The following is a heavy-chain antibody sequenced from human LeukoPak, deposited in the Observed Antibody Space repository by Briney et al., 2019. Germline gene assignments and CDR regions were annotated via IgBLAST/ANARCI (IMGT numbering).Heavy chain of an antibody. V-gene: IGHV1-8*01. CDR2: MNPNSGNT. CDR3: AGGPPESQLYYYYGMDV. Sequence: EASVEVSCKASGYTFTSYDINWVRQATGQGLEWMGWMNPNSGNTGYAQKFQGRVTMTRNTSISTAYMELSSLRSEDTAVYYCAGGPPESQLYYYYGMDVWGQGTTVTVSS. D-gene: IGHD5-18*01. J-gene: IGHJ6*02. CDR1: GYTFTSYD.